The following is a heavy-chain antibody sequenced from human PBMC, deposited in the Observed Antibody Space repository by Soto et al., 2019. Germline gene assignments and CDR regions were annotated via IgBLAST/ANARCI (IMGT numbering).Heavy chain of an antibody. D-gene: IGHD3-9*01. CDR1: GFSLSTSGVG. CDR3: AHTVRYFDWLLLGYYFDY. V-gene: IGHV2-5*02. J-gene: IGHJ4*02. CDR2: IYWDDDK. Sequence: SGPTLVNPTQTLTLTCTFSGFSLSTSGVGVGWIRQPPGKALEWLALIYWDDDKRYSPSLKSRLTITKDTSKNQVVLTMTNMDPVDTATYYCAHTVRYFDWLLLGYYFDYWGQGTLVTVSS.